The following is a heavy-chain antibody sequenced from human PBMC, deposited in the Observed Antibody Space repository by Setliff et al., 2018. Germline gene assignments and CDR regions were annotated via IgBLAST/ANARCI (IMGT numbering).Heavy chain of an antibody. CDR3: ARSSAPSVVLAADFDY. CDR1: GFMFSTFG. V-gene: IGHV1-18*01. Sequence: GASVKVSCKTPGFMFSTFGLSWVRLAPGQAPEWIGCISGYTGDTNYAPRFRDRVTLTIDSASTTAYMELRSLRSDDTAFYYCARSSAPSVVLAADFDYWGQGTLVTVSS. CDR2: ISGYTGDT. J-gene: IGHJ4*02. D-gene: IGHD2-21*01.